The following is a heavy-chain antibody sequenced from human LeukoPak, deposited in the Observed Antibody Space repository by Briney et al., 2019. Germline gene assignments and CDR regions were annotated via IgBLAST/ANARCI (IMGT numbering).Heavy chain of an antibody. CDR2: ISSSSSYI. Sequence: GGSLRLSCAASGLTFSSYSMNWVRQAPGKGLEWVSSISSSSSYIYYADSVKGRFTISRDNAKTSLYLQMNSLRAEDTAVYYCARGYDDSGYYGWGAFGIWGQGTMVTVSS. V-gene: IGHV3-21*01. CDR1: GLTFSSYS. D-gene: IGHD3-22*01. CDR3: ARGYDDSGYYGWGAFGI. J-gene: IGHJ3*02.